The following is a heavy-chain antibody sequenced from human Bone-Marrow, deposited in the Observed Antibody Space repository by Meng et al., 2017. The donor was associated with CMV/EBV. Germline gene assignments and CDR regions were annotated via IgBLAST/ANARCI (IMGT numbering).Heavy chain of an antibody. CDR2: ISISGST. J-gene: IGHJ4*02. CDR1: GGSISSGSYY. D-gene: IGHD5-18*01. CDR3: ARDGYSYGKSFDY. Sequence: QVQLQESGPGLVKPSQTLSLTCPVSGGSISSGSYYWSWIRQPAGKGLEWIGRISISGSTNYNPSLKSRVTISVDTSKNQFSLKLSSVTAADTAVYYCARDGYSYGKSFDYWGQGTLVTVSS. V-gene: IGHV4-61*02.